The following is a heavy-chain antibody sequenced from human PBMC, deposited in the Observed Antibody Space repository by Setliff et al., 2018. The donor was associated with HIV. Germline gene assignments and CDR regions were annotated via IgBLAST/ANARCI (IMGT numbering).Heavy chain of an antibody. CDR2: ISSTSSTI. CDR3: ARDRLLDGSSWYYLDY. D-gene: IGHD6-13*01. Sequence: GGSLRLSCAASGSGFTFSSYSMNWVRQAPGKGLEWVSYISSTSSTIYYANSVKGRFTISRDDAKNSLYLQMNSLRAEDTAVYYCARDRLLDGSSWYYLDYWGQGTLVTVSS. V-gene: IGHV3-48*01. CDR1: GSGFTFSSYS. J-gene: IGHJ4*02.